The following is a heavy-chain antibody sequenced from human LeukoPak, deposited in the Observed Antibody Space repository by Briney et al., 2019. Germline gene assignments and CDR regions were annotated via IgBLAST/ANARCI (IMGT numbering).Heavy chain of an antibody. CDR2: ISGSGGTT. Sequence: PGGSLRLSCAASGFTFSSCAMYWVRQAPGKGLEWVSVISGSGGTTYYADSAKGRFTISRDNSMNTLYLQMNSLRAEDTAVYYCAKDWRFGELSRNFDYWGQGTLVTVSS. CDR1: GFTFSSCA. D-gene: IGHD3-10*01. CDR3: AKDWRFGELSRNFDY. J-gene: IGHJ4*02. V-gene: IGHV3-23*01.